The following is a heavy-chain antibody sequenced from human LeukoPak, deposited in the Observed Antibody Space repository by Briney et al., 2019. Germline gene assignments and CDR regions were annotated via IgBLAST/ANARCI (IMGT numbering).Heavy chain of an antibody. J-gene: IGHJ4*02. Sequence: GGSLRLSCVASGFTFSSYVMGWVRQAPGKGLEWVSVISSSGSSTYFADSVKGRFTISRDNSKNTLYLQMNSLRAEDTAVYYCAKDLGTPYNFDYWGQGTLVTVFS. V-gene: IGHV3-23*01. CDR1: GFTFSSYV. CDR3: AKDLGTPYNFDY. D-gene: IGHD2-15*01. CDR2: ISSSGSST.